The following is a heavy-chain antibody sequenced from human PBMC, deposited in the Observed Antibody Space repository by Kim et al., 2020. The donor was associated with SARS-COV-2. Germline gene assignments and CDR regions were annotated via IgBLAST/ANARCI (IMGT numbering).Heavy chain of an antibody. CDR2: IRNRANGYAT. Sequence: GGSLRLSCAASEFTFSIFALHWVRQASGKGLEWVGRIRNRANGYATTYAASVKGRFTISRDDSKNTAYLQMNSLKTEDTAVYYCIRGTLGGTYGHDYWGQGTLVTVSS. CDR3: IRGTLGGTYGHDY. CDR1: EFTFSIFA. D-gene: IGHD7-27*01. V-gene: IGHV3-73*01. J-gene: IGHJ4*02.